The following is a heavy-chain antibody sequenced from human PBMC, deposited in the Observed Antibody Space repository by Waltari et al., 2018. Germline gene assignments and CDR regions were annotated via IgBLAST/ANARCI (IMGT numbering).Heavy chain of an antibody. J-gene: IGHJ4*02. D-gene: IGHD6-13*01. CDR3: ARGPAGQVYFDY. V-gene: IGHV3-21*01. Sequence: EVQLVESGGGLVKPGGSLRLSCAASGFTFSRYSTHWVRQAPGKGLEWVSSSSSSSSYIYYADSVKGRFTISRDNAKNSLYLQMNSLRAEDTAVYYCARGPAGQVYFDYWGQGTLVTVSS. CDR2: SSSSSSYI. CDR1: GFTFSRYS.